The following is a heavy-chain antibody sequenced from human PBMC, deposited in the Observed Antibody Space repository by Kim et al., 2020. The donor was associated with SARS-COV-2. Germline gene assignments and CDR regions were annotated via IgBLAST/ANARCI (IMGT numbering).Heavy chain of an antibody. CDR1: GGSISSYY. CDR3: ARERGVGKLLFFGSWSGMDV. D-gene: IGHD2-15*01. Sequence: SETLSLTCTVSGGSISSYYWSWIRQPPGKGLEWIGYIYYSGSTNYNPSLKSRVTISVDTSKNQFSLKLSSVTAADTAVYYCARERGVGKLLFFGSWSGMDVWGQGTTVTVSS. CDR2: IYYSGST. V-gene: IGHV4-59*13. J-gene: IGHJ6*02.